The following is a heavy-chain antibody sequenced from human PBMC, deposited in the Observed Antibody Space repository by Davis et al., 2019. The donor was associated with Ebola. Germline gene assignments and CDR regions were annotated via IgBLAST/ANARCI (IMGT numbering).Heavy chain of an antibody. J-gene: IGHJ5*02. CDR2: ISAYNGNT. CDR3: ARAITMIVAESWFDP. D-gene: IGHD3-22*01. V-gene: IGHV1-18*01. Sequence: ASVKVSCKASGYTFTSYGISWVRQAPGLGLEWMGWISAYNGNTNYAQKLQGRVTMTADTSTSTAYMELRSLRSDDTAVYYCARAITMIVAESWFDPWGQGTLVTVSS. CDR1: GYTFTSYG.